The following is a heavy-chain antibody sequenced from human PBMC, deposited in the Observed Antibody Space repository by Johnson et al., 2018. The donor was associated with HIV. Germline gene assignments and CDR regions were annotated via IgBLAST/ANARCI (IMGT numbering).Heavy chain of an antibody. CDR1: GFTLSTYW. D-gene: IGHD3-10*01. CDR2: IKQDGSEK. J-gene: IGHJ3*01. CDR3: ARGGLLWFGHPAD. V-gene: IGHV3-7*01. Sequence: VQLVESGGGLVQPGGSLRLSCAASGFTLSTYWMSWVRQAPGKGLEWVANIKQDGSEKYCVDSVKGQFTISRDNAKNSLYLQMNSLRAEDTAVYYCARGGLLWFGHPADWGQGTMVTVSS.